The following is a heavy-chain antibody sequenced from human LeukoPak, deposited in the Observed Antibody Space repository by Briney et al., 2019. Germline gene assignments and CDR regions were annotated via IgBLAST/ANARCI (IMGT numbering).Heavy chain of an antibody. CDR3: ARDRPGASRYCSGGSCYGGIDY. CDR2: ISYDGSNK. CDR1: GFTFSSYA. V-gene: IGHV3-30*04. Sequence: GRSLRLSCAASGFTFSSYAMHWVRQAPGKGLEWVAVISYDGSNKYYADSVKGRFTISRDNSKNTLYLQMNSLRAEDTAVYYCARDRPGASRYCSGGSCYGGIDYWGQGTLVTVSS. J-gene: IGHJ4*02. D-gene: IGHD2-15*01.